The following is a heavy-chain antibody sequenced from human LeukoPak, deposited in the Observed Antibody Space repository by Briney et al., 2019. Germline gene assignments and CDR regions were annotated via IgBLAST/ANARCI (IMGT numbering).Heavy chain of an antibody. V-gene: IGHV3-30*02. CDR1: GFTFSSYG. CDR2: IRYDGSNK. J-gene: IGHJ4*02. D-gene: IGHD6-13*01. Sequence: GGSLRLSCAASGFTFSSYGMHWVRQAPGKGLEWVAFIRYDGSNKYYADSVKGRFTISGDNSKNTLYLQMNSLRAEDTAVYYCARDPAAAGTSFCDYWGQGTLVTVSS. CDR3: ARDPAAAGTSFCDY.